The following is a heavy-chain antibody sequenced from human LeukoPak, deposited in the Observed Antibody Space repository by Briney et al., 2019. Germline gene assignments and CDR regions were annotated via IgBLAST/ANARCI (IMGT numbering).Heavy chain of an antibody. D-gene: IGHD1-14*01. CDR1: GYTFTSYY. J-gene: IGHJ4*02. Sequence: ASVKVSCKASGYTFTSYYTHWVRQAPGQGLEWMGIINPSGGSTSYAQKFQGRVTMTRDMSTSTVYMELSSLRSEDTAVYYCARDPGVGIWPDQYYFDYWGQGTLVTVSS. V-gene: IGHV1-46*01. CDR3: ARDPGVGIWPDQYYFDY. CDR2: INPSGGST.